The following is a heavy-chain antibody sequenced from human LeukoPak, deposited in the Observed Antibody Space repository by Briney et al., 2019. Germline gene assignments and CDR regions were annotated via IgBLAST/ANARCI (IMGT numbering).Heavy chain of an antibody. Sequence: ASVKVSCKASRYTFTGYYMHWVRQAPGQGLEWMGRINPNSGGTNYAQKFQGRVTMTRDTSISTAYMELSRLRSDDTAVYYCARPHYDYVWGSYRHFDYWGQGTLVTVSS. CDR2: INPNSGGT. CDR1: RYTFTGYY. V-gene: IGHV1-2*06. J-gene: IGHJ4*02. D-gene: IGHD3-16*02. CDR3: ARPHYDYVWGSYRHFDY.